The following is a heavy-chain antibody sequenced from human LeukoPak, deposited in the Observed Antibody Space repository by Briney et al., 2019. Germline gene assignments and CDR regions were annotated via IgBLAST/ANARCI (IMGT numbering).Heavy chain of an antibody. CDR3: ASIAVAGTRNWVDY. V-gene: IGHV4-39*07. J-gene: IGHJ4*02. CDR1: GGSISSSSYY. CDR2: IYYSGST. Sequence: SETLSLTCTVSGGSISSSSYYWGWIRQPPGKGLEWIGSIYYSGSTYYNPSLKCRVTISVDTSKNQFSLKLSSVTAADTAVYYCASIAVAGTRNWVDYWGQGTLVTVSS. D-gene: IGHD6-19*01.